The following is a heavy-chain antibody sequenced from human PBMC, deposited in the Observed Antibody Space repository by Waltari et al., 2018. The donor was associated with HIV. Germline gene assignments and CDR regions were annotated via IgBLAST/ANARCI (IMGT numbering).Heavy chain of an antibody. Sequence: QVQLVQSGAEVTKPGASVKVSCKVSGSTLTELFMHRVRQAPGKGLEWMGGFDPEDAETIYAQKFQGRVTMTEDTSTDTAYMELSSLRSEDTALYYCATAQICSTSSCYDYWGQGTLVTVSS. D-gene: IGHD2-2*01. J-gene: IGHJ4*02. CDR2: FDPEDAET. V-gene: IGHV1-24*01. CDR3: ATAQICSTSSCYDY. CDR1: GSTLTELF.